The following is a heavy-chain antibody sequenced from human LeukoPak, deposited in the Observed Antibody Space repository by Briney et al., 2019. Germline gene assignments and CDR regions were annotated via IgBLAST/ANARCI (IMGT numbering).Heavy chain of an antibody. CDR2: ISSSSNPI. Sequence: PGGSLRLSCAASGFTFSFHIMNWVRQAPGKGLEWVSYISSSSNPIYYADSVKGRFTISRDNAKNSLYLQMNTLRAEDTAVYYCARVRDAYNYFDFWGQGTLVTVSS. J-gene: IGHJ4*02. CDR3: ARVRDAYNYFDF. CDR1: GFTFSFHI. V-gene: IGHV3-48*01. D-gene: IGHD1-14*01.